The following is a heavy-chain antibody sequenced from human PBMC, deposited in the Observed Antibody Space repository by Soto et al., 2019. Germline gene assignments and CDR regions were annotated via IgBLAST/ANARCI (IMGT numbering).Heavy chain of an antibody. Sequence: SVKVSCKASGFTFTSSAVQWVRQARGQRLEWIGWIVVGSGNTNYAQKFQERVTITRDMSTSTAYMELSSLRSEDTAVYYCAADSKADGGNLHQHHSFDYWGQGTLVTVSS. D-gene: IGHD2-15*01. CDR1: GFTFTSSA. CDR2: IVVGSGNT. V-gene: IGHV1-58*01. CDR3: AADSKADGGNLHQHHSFDY. J-gene: IGHJ4*02.